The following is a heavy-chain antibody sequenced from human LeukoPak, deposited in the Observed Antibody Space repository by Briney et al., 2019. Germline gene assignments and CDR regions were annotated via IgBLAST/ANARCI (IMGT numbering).Heavy chain of an antibody. D-gene: IGHD2-21*02. CDR1: GGSISRYY. Sequence: SETLSLTCTVSGGSISRYYWSWIRQPPGKGLEWIGYIYYSGSTNYNPSLKSRVSISVDTSKNQFSLKLSSMTAADTAVYYCARQGCGGDCPPGYYGMDVWGQGTTVTVSS. V-gene: IGHV4-59*08. CDR2: IYYSGST. CDR3: ARQGCGGDCPPGYYGMDV. J-gene: IGHJ6*02.